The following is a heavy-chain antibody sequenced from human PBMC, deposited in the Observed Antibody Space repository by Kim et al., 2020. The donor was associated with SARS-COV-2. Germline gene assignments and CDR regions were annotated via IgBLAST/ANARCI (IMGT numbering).Heavy chain of an antibody. CDR2: ISWNSGSI. Sequence: GGSLRLSCAASGFTFGDYAMHWVRQAPGKGLEWVSGISWNSGSIGYADSVKGRFTISRDNAKNSLYLQMNSLRAEDTALYYCAKGYCSGGSCYFFDYWGQGTLVTVSS. CDR1: GFTFGDYA. D-gene: IGHD2-15*01. V-gene: IGHV3-9*01. J-gene: IGHJ4*02. CDR3: AKGYCSGGSCYFFDY.